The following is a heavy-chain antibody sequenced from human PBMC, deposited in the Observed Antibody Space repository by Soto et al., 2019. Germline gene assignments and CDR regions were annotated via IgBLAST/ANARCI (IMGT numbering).Heavy chain of an antibody. CDR3: ARWFADYYDSSGYYN. CDR2: IKQDGSEK. J-gene: IGHJ4*02. V-gene: IGHV3-7*01. CDR1: GFTFSSYW. D-gene: IGHD3-22*01. Sequence: GGSLRLSCAASGFTFSSYWMSWVRQAPGKGLEWVANIKQDGSEKYYVDSVKGRFTISRDNAKNSLYLQMNSLRAEDTAVYYCARWFADYYDSSGYYNWGQGTLVTVSS.